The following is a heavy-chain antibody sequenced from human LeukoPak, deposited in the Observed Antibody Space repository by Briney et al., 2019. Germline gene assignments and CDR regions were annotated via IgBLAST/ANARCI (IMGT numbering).Heavy chain of an antibody. CDR1: GGPISSSSYY. Sequence: SETLSLTCTVSGGPISSSSYYWGWIRQPPGKGLEWIGSIYYSGSTYYNPSLKSRVTISVDTSKNQFSLKLSSVTAADTAVYYCARLSSGWYRGDFDYWGQGTLVTVSS. J-gene: IGHJ4*02. CDR3: ARLSSGWYRGDFDY. D-gene: IGHD6-19*01. CDR2: IYYSGST. V-gene: IGHV4-39*01.